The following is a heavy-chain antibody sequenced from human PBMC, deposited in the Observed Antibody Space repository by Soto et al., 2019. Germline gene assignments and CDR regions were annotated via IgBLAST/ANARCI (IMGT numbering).Heavy chain of an antibody. CDR2: VSGRGGDT. J-gene: IGHJ4*02. V-gene: IGHV3-23*01. CDR3: AKDPNYDFWSGFSAVYFDY. Sequence: PGGSLRLSCAASGFSFSSFALSWVRQSPGKGLEWVAAVSGRGGDTYYANSVKGRFTISRDNSQNTLFLQMNSLRAEDSAIYYCAKDPNYDFWSGFSAVYFDYWGQGTLVTVS. D-gene: IGHD3-3*01. CDR1: GFSFSSFA.